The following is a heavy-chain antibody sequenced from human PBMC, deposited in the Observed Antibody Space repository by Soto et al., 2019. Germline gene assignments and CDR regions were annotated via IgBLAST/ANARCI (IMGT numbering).Heavy chain of an antibody. Sequence: QVQLVQSGAEVKKPGASVNISCKASGYTFISYAIHWARQAPGQRLEWMGWINAGNGNTKYSQKFQGRVTITRDTSASTVYMELSSLRSDDTATYYCARPGSYMLVAFDLWGQGTTVTVSS. CDR3: ARPGSYMLVAFDL. V-gene: IGHV1-3*01. CDR1: GYTFISYA. CDR2: INAGNGNT. D-gene: IGHD2-8*01. J-gene: IGHJ3*01.